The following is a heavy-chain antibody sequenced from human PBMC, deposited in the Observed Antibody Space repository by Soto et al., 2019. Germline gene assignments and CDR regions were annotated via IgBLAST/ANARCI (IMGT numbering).Heavy chain of an antibody. CDR2: INPLGGST. Sequence: ASVKVSCKASGYTFTNQYMHWVRQAPGQGLEWMGIINPLGGSTNYAEKFQGRVTMTRDTSTSTVYMELSSLRSEDTAVYYCARDLTYYYGSGSYEASDYWGQGTLVTVSS. CDR3: ARDLTYYYGSGSYEASDY. CDR1: GYTFTNQY. D-gene: IGHD3-10*01. J-gene: IGHJ4*02. V-gene: IGHV1-46*03.